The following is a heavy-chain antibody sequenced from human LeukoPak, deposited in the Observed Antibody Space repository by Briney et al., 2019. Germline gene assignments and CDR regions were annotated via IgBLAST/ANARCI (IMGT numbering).Heavy chain of an antibody. CDR1: GFTVSSNY. CDR2: ITGSGGDT. J-gene: IGHJ4*02. CDR3: AKGSTISRPYYFDY. Sequence: TGGSLRLSCAASGFTVSSNYMSWVRQAPGEGLEWVSAITGSGGDTYHAESVKGRFTVSRDNSKNTLYLQMDSLRAEDTAVYYCAKGSTISRPYYFDYWGQGTLVTVSS. V-gene: IGHV3-23*01. D-gene: IGHD2/OR15-2a*01.